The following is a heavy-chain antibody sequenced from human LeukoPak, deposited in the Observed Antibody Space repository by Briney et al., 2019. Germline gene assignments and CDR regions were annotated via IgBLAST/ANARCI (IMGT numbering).Heavy chain of an antibody. Sequence: PSQTLSLTCTVSGGSISSGSYYWSWIRQPAGKGLEWIGRIYTSGSTNYNPSLKSRVTISVDTSKNQFSLKLSSVTDADTAVYYCARALGAPNAYYFDYWGQGTLVTVSS. V-gene: IGHV4-61*02. CDR3: ARALGAPNAYYFDY. J-gene: IGHJ4*02. D-gene: IGHD6-6*01. CDR2: IYTSGST. CDR1: GGSISSGSYY.